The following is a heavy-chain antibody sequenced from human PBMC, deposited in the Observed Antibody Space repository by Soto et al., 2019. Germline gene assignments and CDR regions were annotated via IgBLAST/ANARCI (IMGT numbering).Heavy chain of an antibody. CDR3: ASHGPPPYYDFWSGSPYFDY. V-gene: IGHV1-2*04. Sequence: ASVKVSCKASGYTFTGYYMHWVRQAPGQGLEWMGWINPNSGGTNYAQKFQGWVTMTRDTSISTAYMELSRLRSDDTAVYYCASHGPPPYYDFWSGSPYFDYWGQGTLVTVSS. D-gene: IGHD3-3*01. CDR1: GYTFTGYY. CDR2: INPNSGGT. J-gene: IGHJ4*02.